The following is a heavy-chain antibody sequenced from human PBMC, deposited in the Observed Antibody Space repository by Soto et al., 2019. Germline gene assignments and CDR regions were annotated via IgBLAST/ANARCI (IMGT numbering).Heavy chain of an antibody. V-gene: IGHV3-21*01. Sequence: GSLRLSCAVSGFYFNNYGINWVRQAPGKGLEWVSSVSKSDYTYYSDSVKGRFTISRDNAKNSVSLQMNSLRAEDTAVYYCAREDSIIIPAVSDFWGQGTLVTVSS. J-gene: IGHJ4*02. CDR2: VSKSDYT. D-gene: IGHD2-2*01. CDR1: GFYFNNYG. CDR3: AREDSIIIPAVSDF.